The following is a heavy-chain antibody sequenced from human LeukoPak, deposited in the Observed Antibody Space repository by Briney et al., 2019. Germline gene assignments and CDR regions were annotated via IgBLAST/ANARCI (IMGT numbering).Heavy chain of an antibody. CDR3: ARESHAGNFDF. CDR1: GGSISSYY. J-gene: IGHJ4*02. V-gene: IGHV4-59*01. CDR2: VFYSGST. Sequence: PSETLSLTCTVSGGSISSYYWSWIRQPPGEGLEWIGYVFYSGSTNYNPSLKSRVNILVDTYKTQFSLKLRFVTAEDTAVYYCARESHAGNFDFWGQGTLVTVSS.